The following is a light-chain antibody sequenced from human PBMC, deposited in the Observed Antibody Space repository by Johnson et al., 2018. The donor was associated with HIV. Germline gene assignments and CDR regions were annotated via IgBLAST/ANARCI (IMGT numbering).Light chain of an antibody. CDR2: ENN. CDR1: SSNIGNNY. Sequence: QSVLTQSPSVSAAPGQKVTISCSGSSSNIGNNYVSWYQQLPETAPKLLIYENNKRPSGIPDRFSGSKSGTSATLGITGLQTGDEADYYCGTWDSSLSAFYVFGTGTKVTGL. CDR3: GTWDSSLSAFYV. J-gene: IGLJ1*01. V-gene: IGLV1-51*02.